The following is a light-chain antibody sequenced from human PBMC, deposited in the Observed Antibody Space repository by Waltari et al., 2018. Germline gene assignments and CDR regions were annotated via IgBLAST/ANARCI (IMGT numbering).Light chain of an antibody. Sequence: IVMTLSPATLSVSPAERSTTSCSASHSVTSNLPCYLHKPGQPPGLLLYGASTSATSVPVIFSGRWSGKDLALTISSLQSEDFAVYYCQEYNRWTPELTFGGGTKVEIK. V-gene: IGKV3-15*01. CDR3: QEYNRWTPELT. J-gene: IGKJ4*01. CDR2: GAS. CDR1: HSVTSN.